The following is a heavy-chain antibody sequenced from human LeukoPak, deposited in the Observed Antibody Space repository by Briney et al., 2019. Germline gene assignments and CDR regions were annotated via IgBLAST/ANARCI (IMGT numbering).Heavy chain of an antibody. D-gene: IGHD3-22*01. V-gene: IGHV1-2*02. Sequence: EASVKVSCKASGYTFTGYYMHWVRQAPGQGLEWMGWINPNSGGTNYAQKFQGRVTMTRDTSISTAHMELSRLRSDDTAVYYCARGPHYYDSSGYEYFQHWGQGTLVTVSS. CDR2: INPNSGGT. CDR1: GYTFTGYY. CDR3: ARGPHYYDSSGYEYFQH. J-gene: IGHJ1*01.